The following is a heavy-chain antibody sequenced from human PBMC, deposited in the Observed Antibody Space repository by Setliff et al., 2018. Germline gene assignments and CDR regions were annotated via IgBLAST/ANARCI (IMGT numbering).Heavy chain of an antibody. V-gene: IGHV3-33*03. D-gene: IGHD3-3*01. CDR1: IFDFSSYG. CDR3: ASRATYYNFWSGYYLY. J-gene: IGHJ4*02. CDR2: IWYAGNNK. Sequence: PGGSLRLSCTSSIFDFSSYGMHWVRQAPGKGLEWVALIWYAGNNKYYVDSVKGRFTISRDNAKNSLYLQMNSLRAEDTAVYYCASRATYYNFWSGYYLYWGQGTLVTVSS.